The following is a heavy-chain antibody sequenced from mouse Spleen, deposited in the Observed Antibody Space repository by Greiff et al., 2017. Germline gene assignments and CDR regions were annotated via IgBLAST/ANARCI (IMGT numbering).Heavy chain of an antibody. CDR1: GYTFTDYE. D-gene: IGHD1-1*01. V-gene: IGHV1-15*01. J-gene: IGHJ1*03. CDR2: IDPQTGGT. Sequence: VQLQQSGAELVRPGASVTLSCKASGYTFTDYEMHWVKQTPVHGLEWIGAIDPQTGGTAYNQKFKGKAILTADKSSSTAYMELRSLTSEDSAVYYCTRGTVVATDFDVWGTGTTVTVSS. CDR3: TRGTVVATDFDV.